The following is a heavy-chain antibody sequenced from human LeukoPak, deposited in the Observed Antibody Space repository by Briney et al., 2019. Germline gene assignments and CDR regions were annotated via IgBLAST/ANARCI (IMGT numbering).Heavy chain of an antibody. CDR3: ARAPHFYDILTGYYYYYYYMDV. CDR2: IYYSGST. D-gene: IGHD3-9*01. Sequence: SETLSLTCTVSGGSISSYYWSWIRQPPGKGLEWIGYIYYSGSTNYNPSLKSRVTISVDTSKNQFSLKLSSVTAADTAVYYCARAPHFYDILTGYYYYYYYMDVWGKGTTVTISS. CDR1: GGSISSYY. J-gene: IGHJ6*03. V-gene: IGHV4-59*01.